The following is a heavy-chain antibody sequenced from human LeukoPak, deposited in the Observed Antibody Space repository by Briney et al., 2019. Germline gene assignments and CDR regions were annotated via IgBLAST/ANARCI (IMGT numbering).Heavy chain of an antibody. V-gene: IGHV3-30*04. J-gene: IGHJ2*01. Sequence: GGSLRLSCAASGFTFSSYAMHWVRQAPGKGLEWMAFTSHDGSDTGIADSVRGRFTVSRDNSKNSLYLQMDSLTPEDTAIYYCAKDGPTYWYFDVWGRGTLVTVSS. CDR1: GFTFSSYA. CDR3: AKDGPTYWYFDV. CDR2: TSHDGSDT.